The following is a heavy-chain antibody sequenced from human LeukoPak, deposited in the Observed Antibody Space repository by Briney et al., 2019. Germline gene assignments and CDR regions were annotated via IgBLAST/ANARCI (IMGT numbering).Heavy chain of an antibody. V-gene: IGHV3-53*01. J-gene: IGHJ6*03. CDR3: ARRGVVDYYYYYMDV. CDR2: IYSGGST. CDR1: GFTVSSNY. D-gene: IGHD2-15*01. Sequence: GSLRLSCAASGFTVSSNYMSWVRQAPGKGLEWVSVIYSGGSTYYADSVKGRFTISRDNSKNTLYLQMNSLRAEDTAVYYCARRGVVDYYYYYMDVWGKGTTVTVSS.